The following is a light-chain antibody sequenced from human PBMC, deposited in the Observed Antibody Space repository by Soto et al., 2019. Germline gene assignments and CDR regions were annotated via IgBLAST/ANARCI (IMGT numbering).Light chain of an antibody. CDR2: AAS. V-gene: IGKV1-39*01. CDR3: QQGYITPCT. J-gene: IGKJ1*01. CDR1: QSINSH. Sequence: DIHMTQSPSSLSASVGDRVTITCRASQSINSHLYWYQQKAGQAPKVLISAASSLQSEVPSRFSGSGSGTDFTLTISGLRPEDFATYYCQQGYITPCTFGQGTKVDIK.